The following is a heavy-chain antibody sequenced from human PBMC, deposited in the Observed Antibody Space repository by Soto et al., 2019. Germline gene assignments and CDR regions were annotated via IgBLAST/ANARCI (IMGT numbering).Heavy chain of an antibody. Sequence: QVQLQQWGAGLLKPSETLSLTCAVYGGSFSDYYWSWIRQPPGKGLEWIGEVDHSGSANYNPSLKSRVTISVDTSKNQVSLKLSSVTAADTAVYYCARRIKWDLGYGLDVWGQGTTVTVSS. CDR1: GGSFSDYY. V-gene: IGHV4-34*02. J-gene: IGHJ6*02. CDR2: VDHSGSA. D-gene: IGHD1-26*01. CDR3: ARRIKWDLGYGLDV.